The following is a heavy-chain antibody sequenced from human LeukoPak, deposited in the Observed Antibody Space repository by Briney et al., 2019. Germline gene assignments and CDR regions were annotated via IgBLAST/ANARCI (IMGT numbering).Heavy chain of an antibody. Sequence: SETLSLNCTVSGGSMTTHHWNWIRKPPGTVPDSIGYVFDSGRTKENPSLKSRVTLSADTSKNQLSLRLSSVTAADTAVYYCTTIKRGNIFGYFDFWGQGILVTVSS. CDR3: TTIKRGNIFGYFDF. CDR1: GGSMTTHH. V-gene: IGHV4-59*11. J-gene: IGHJ4*02. D-gene: IGHD5-18*01. CDR2: VFDSGRT.